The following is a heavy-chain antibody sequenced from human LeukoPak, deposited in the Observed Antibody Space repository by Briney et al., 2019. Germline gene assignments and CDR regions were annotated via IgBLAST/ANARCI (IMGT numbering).Heavy chain of an antibody. V-gene: IGHV3-30-3*01. D-gene: IGHD3-22*01. CDR1: GFTFSSYA. CDR3: AREWSYYDSSGPI. CDR2: ISYDGSNK. J-gene: IGHJ3*02. Sequence: GGSLRLSCAASGFTFSSYAMHWVRQAPGKGLEWVAVISYDGSNKYYADSVKGRFTISRDNSKNTLYLQMNSLRAEDTAVYYCAREWSYYDSSGPIWGQGTMVTVSS.